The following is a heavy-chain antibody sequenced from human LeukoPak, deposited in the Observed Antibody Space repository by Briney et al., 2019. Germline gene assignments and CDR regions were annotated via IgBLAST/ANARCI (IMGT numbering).Heavy chain of an antibody. J-gene: IGHJ4*02. D-gene: IGHD4-23*01. Sequence: PGGSLRLSCAASGFTVSSNYMSWVRQAPGKGLEWVSVIYSGGSTYYADSVKGRFTISRDNSKNTPYLQMNSLRAEDTAVYYCAREPPWGYGGNSVDGYWGQGTLVTVPS. CDR3: AREPPWGYGGNSVDGY. CDR1: GFTVSSNY. CDR2: IYSGGST. V-gene: IGHV3-53*01.